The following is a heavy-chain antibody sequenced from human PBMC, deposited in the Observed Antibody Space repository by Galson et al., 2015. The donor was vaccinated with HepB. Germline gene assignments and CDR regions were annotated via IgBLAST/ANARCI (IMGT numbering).Heavy chain of an antibody. Sequence: SVKVSCKASDYTFTSYVFNWVRQAPGQGLEWVGWIRDYSDNTNYAQKLQGRATMTTDTSTSTAYLELRSLKSEDTAVYYCARRGGYSNYLDAFDIWGQGTLVTVSS. CDR2: IRDYSDNT. J-gene: IGHJ3*02. V-gene: IGHV1-18*01. CDR3: ARRGGYSNYLDAFDI. D-gene: IGHD4-11*01. CDR1: DYTFTSYV.